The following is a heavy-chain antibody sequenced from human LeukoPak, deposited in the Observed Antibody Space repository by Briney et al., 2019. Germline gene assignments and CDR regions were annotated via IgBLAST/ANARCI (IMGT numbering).Heavy chain of an antibody. J-gene: IGHJ5*02. V-gene: IGHV4-61*02. CDR1: GGSISSGTYY. CDR3: AREGLNMVRGVIPKEAWGWFDP. Sequence: SQTLSLTCNVSGGSISSGTYYWSWIRQPAGKGLEWIGRIYSSGTTNYNPSLKSRVTISVDTSKNQFSLKLSSVTAADTAVYYCAREGLNMVRGVIPKEAWGWFDPWGQGTLVTVSS. D-gene: IGHD3-10*01. CDR2: IYSSGTT.